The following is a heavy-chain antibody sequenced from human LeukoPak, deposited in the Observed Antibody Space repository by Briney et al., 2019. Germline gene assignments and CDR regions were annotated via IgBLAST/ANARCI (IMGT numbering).Heavy chain of an antibody. CDR1: GYTFTSYD. J-gene: IGHJ6*03. V-gene: IGHV1-8*03. CDR3: ARGDTMVRGVDYYYYYYMDV. Sequence: VASVKVSCKASGYTFTSYDINWVRQATGQGLEWMGWMNPNSGNTGYAQKFQGRVTITRNTSISTAYMELSSLRSEDTAVYYCARGDTMVRGVDYYYYYYMDVWGKGTTVTVSS. CDR2: MNPNSGNT. D-gene: IGHD3-10*01.